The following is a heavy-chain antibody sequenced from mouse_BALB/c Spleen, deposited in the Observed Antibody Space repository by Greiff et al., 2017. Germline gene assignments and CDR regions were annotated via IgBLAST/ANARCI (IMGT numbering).Heavy chain of an antibody. J-gene: IGHJ3*01. Sequence: VQLKESGPGLVKPSQSLSLTCTVTGYSITSDYAWNWIRQFPGNKLEWMGYISYSGSTSYNPSLKSRISITRDTSKNQFFLQLNSVTTEDTATYYCARWEYGNYGGFAYWGQGTLVTVSA. D-gene: IGHD2-10*02. CDR2: ISYSGST. CDR1: GYSITSDYA. V-gene: IGHV3-2*02. CDR3: ARWEYGNYGGFAY.